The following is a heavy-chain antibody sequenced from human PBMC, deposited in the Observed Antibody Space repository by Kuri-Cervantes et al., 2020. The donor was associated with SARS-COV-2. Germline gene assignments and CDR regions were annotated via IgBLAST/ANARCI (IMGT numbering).Heavy chain of an antibody. CDR2: IYYSGST. CDR1: GGSISRGGYY. D-gene: IGHD1-26*01. V-gene: IGHV4-31*11. J-gene: IGHJ6*03. Sequence: SETLSLTCAVSGGSISRGGYYWSWIRQHPGKGLEWIGYIYYSGSTYYNPSLKSRVTISVDTSKNQFSPKLSSVTATDTAVYYCASLVGATGYYYYMVAWGKGTTVTVTS. CDR3: ASLVGATGYYYYMVA.